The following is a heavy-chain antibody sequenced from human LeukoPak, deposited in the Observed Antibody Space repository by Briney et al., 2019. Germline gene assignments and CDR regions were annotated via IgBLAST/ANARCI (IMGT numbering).Heavy chain of an antibody. CDR2: INHNSGGT. V-gene: IGHV1-2*02. J-gene: IGHJ4*02. Sequence: ASVTVSFKSSGYTFTGDYIHWVRQAPGQGLEWMGWINHNSGGTNYAPKFKGRVTMTRDTSISTTYMELNTLRSDDTAMYYCARGGPKPIMGAADCWGQGTLVTVSS. CDR3: ARGGPKPIMGAADC. CDR1: GYTFTGDY. D-gene: IGHD1-26*01.